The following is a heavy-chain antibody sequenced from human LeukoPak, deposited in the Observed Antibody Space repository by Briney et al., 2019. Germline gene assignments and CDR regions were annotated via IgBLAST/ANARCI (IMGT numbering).Heavy chain of an antibody. J-gene: IGHJ4*02. CDR1: GSTFSSRL. CDR2: IKDDGTT. V-gene: IGHV3-74*01. CDR3: HPLSYVSN. Sequence: PGGSLRLSCAVSGSTFSSRLMHWVRQAPGKGLVWVALIKDDGTTNYADSVRGRFTASRDDAKNTVYLQMSSLRADDTAVYYCHPLSYVSNWGQGTLVTVSA. D-gene: IGHD3-22*01.